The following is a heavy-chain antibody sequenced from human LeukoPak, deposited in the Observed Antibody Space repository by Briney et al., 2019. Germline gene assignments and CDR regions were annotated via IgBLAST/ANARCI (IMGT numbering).Heavy chain of an antibody. CDR2: ISGNGGST. Sequence: GGSLRLSCAASGFTFSSYAMSWVRQAPGKGLESVSTISGNGGSTYYADSVEGRFTISRDNSKNTLYLQMASLRAEDTALYYCARVPAARWLDPWGQGTLVTVSS. V-gene: IGHV3-23*01. D-gene: IGHD2-2*01. CDR3: ARVPAARWLDP. J-gene: IGHJ5*02. CDR1: GFTFSSYA.